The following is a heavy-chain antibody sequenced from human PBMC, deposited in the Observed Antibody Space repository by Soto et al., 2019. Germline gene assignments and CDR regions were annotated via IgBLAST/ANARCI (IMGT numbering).Heavy chain of an antibody. CDR3: ARAKYTGYYMDV. Sequence: SETLSLTCTVFGGSISSYYWSWIRQPPGKGLEWIGYIYYSGSTNYNPSLKSRVTISVDTSKNQFSPKLSSVTAADTAVYYCARAKYTGYYMDVWGKGTTVTVSS. J-gene: IGHJ6*03. V-gene: IGHV4-59*01. CDR1: GGSISSYY. D-gene: IGHD5-12*01. CDR2: IYYSGST.